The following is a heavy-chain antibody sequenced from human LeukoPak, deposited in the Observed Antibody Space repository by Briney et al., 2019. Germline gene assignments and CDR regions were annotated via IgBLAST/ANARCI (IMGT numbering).Heavy chain of an antibody. D-gene: IGHD5-18*01. CDR1: GFTFSSYA. CDR2: ISGSGGST. V-gene: IGHV3-23*01. CDR3: ARSLNSYGSTSSVYYYYYMDV. Sequence: GGSLRLSCAASGFTFSSYAMSWVRQAPGKGLEWVSAISGSGGSTYYADSVKGRFTISRDNSKNTLYLQMNSLRAEDTAVYYCARSLNSYGSTSSVYYYYYMDVWGKGTTVTVSS. J-gene: IGHJ6*03.